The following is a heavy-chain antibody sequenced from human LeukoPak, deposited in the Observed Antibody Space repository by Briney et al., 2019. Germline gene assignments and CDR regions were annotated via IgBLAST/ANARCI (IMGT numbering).Heavy chain of an antibody. V-gene: IGHV3-48*04. J-gene: IGHJ4*02. CDR3: ASGSYYFDY. CDR1: GFTFSSYW. D-gene: IGHD1-26*01. CDR2: ISSSGSTI. Sequence: SGGSLRLSCAASGFTFSSYWVSWVRQAPGKGLEWVSYISSSGSTIYYADSVKGRFTISRDNAKNSLYLQMNSLRAEDTAVYYCASGSYYFDYWGQGTLVTVSS.